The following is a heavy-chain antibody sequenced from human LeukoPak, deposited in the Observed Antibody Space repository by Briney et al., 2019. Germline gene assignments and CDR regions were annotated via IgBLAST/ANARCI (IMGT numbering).Heavy chain of an antibody. CDR3: ARDTSGYRRGSFDY. J-gene: IGHJ4*02. D-gene: IGHD3-22*01. Sequence: SETLSLTCTVSGGSISSYYWSWIRQPPGKGLEWIGYIYYSGSTNYNPSLKSRVTISVDTSNNQFSLKLSSVNAADTAVYYCARDTSGYRRGSFDYWGQGTLVTVSS. CDR1: GGSISSYY. V-gene: IGHV4-59*01. CDR2: IYYSGST.